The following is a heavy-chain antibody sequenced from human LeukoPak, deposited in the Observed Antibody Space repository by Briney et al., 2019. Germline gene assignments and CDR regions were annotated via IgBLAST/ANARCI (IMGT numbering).Heavy chain of an antibody. D-gene: IGHD2-21*01. V-gene: IGHV3-23*01. CDR3: AKTSHDSITWHSPDWDS. CDR1: GFTFSSYA. Sequence: GGSLRLSCAASGFTFSSYAMTWVRQAPGKGLEWVSLISGSGDTTCYADSVKGRVTISRENSQNTLYLQMNSLRAEDTAVYYCAKTSHDSITWHSPDWDSWGEGPLVTVPS. CDR2: ISGSGDTT. J-gene: IGHJ4*02.